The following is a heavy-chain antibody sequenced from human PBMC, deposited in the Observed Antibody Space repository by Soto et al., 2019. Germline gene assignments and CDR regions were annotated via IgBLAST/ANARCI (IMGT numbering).Heavy chain of an antibody. CDR2: IIPMSGGT. V-gene: IGHV1-69*06. CDR3: ALHSSGSVEWFDP. D-gene: IGHD3-22*01. J-gene: IGHJ5*02. Sequence: QVQLVQSGAEVKKPGSSVKVSCKVSGGSFSSYAISWVRQAPGQGLEWMGGIIPMSGGTTYAQKFQDRVTISADRPTTKVYMELSSLRSEDTAVYYCALHSSGSVEWFDPWGQGKLVTVSS. CDR1: GGSFSSYA.